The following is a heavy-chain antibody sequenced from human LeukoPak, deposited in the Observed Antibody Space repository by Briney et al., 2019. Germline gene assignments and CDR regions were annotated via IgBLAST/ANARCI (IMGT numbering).Heavy chain of an antibody. CDR2: IKSETDGGTT. J-gene: IGHJ2*01. CDR1: GFTFSSYW. CDR3: ATGGHYFGL. V-gene: IGHV3-15*01. Sequence: GGSLRLSCAASGFTFSSYWMHWVRQAPGKGLEWVGRIKSETDGGTTDYPAPVKGRWAISRDDSENTLYLQMNNLKPEDTAVYYCATGGHYFGLWGRGTLVTVSS.